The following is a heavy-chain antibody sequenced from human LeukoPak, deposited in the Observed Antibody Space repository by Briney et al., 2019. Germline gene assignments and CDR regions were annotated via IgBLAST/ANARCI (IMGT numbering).Heavy chain of an antibody. J-gene: IGHJ6*03. CDR3: ARGLYSSSGSVYYYYMDV. CDR1: GGSISSYY. CDR2: TNCNGST. D-gene: IGHD6-13*01. Sequence: DTLSLTCTVSGGSISSYYWSWIRQPPGKGLEWIGYTNCNGSTNYKPSLKSRVTISIDPSKNHLSLKLSSVTAADTAVYYCARGLYSSSGSVYYYYMDVWGKGTTVTVSS. V-gene: IGHV4-59*08.